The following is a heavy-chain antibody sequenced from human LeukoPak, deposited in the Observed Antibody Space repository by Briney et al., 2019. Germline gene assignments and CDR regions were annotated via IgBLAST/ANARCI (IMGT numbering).Heavy chain of an antibody. J-gene: IGHJ4*02. V-gene: IGHV1-18*01. CDR1: GYTFTSYG. CDR3: ARDSEVTVTATFDY. CDR2: TSAYNGNT. D-gene: IGHD4-17*01. Sequence: ASVKVSCKASGYTFTSYGISWVRQAPGQGLEWMGWTSAYNGNTNYAQKLQGRVTMTTDTSTSTAYMELRSLRSDDTAVYYCARDSEVTVTATFDYWGQGTLVTVSS.